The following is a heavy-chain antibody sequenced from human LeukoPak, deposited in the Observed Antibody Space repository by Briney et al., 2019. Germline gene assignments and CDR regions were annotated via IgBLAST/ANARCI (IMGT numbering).Heavy chain of an antibody. CDR2: ISNSDDST. D-gene: IGHD5-18*01. CDR3: AKTTLGYPIDY. J-gene: IGHJ4*02. CDR1: GFTFSSYG. Sequence: GRTLRLSCAASGFTFSSYGMSWVRQAPGKGLEWVSTISNSDDSTYYADSVKGRFTISRDNSENTLYLQMNSLRAEDTAVYYCAKTTLGYPIDYWGQGTLVTVSS. V-gene: IGHV3-23*01.